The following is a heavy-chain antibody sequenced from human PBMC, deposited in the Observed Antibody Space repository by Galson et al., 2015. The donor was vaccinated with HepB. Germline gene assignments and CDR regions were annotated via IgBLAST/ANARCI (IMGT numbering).Heavy chain of an antibody. CDR3: ARDRVAAAGVYYYYYGMDV. CDR2: IWYDGSNK. J-gene: IGHJ6*02. CDR1: GFTFSSYG. Sequence: SLRLSCAASGFTFSSYGMHWVRQAPGKGLEWVAVIWYDGSNKYYADSVKGRFTISRDNSKNTLYLQMNSLRAEDTAVYYCARDRVAAAGVYYYYYGMDVWGQGTTVTVSS. V-gene: IGHV3-33*01. D-gene: IGHD6-13*01.